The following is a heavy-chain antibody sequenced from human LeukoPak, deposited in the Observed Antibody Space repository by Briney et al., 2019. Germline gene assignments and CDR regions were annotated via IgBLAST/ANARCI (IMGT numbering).Heavy chain of an antibody. CDR1: GFTFSSYA. CDR3: ARLGLEVGGPNWFDP. V-gene: IGHV3-7*01. Sequence: GGSLRLSCAASGFTFSSYAMHWVRQAPGKGLEWVAHIKRDGSQKYYLDSVKGRFTISRDNAKNSLYLQMNSLRVEDTAVYYCARLGLEVGGPNWFDPWGQGTLVTVSS. J-gene: IGHJ5*02. D-gene: IGHD1-1*01. CDR2: IKRDGSQK.